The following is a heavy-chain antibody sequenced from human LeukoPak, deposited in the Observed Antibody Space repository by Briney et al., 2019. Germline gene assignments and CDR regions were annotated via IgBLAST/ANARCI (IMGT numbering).Heavy chain of an antibody. Sequence: ASVKVSCKASGGTFSSYAISWVRQAPGQGLEWMGGIIPIFGTANYAQKFQGRVTITADESTSTAYMELSSLRSEDTAVYYCARDVMATIEFDYWGQGTLVTVSS. V-gene: IGHV1-69*13. CDR1: GGTFSSYA. CDR3: ARDVMATIEFDY. D-gene: IGHD5-12*01. J-gene: IGHJ4*02. CDR2: IIPIFGTA.